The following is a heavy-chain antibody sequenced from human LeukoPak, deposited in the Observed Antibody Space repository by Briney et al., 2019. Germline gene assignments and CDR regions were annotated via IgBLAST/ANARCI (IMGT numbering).Heavy chain of an antibody. D-gene: IGHD2-2*01. Sequence: PGGSLRLSCAASGLTFSSYGMHWVRQAPGKGLEWVAVISYDGTIRNYADSVKGRFTISRDNSKNTLYLQMNSLTAEDTAQYYCAKAGCSSTTCYLANPWGQGTLVTVSS. CDR2: ISYDGTIR. V-gene: IGHV3-30*18. J-gene: IGHJ5*02. CDR1: GLTFSSYG. CDR3: AKAGCSSTTCYLANP.